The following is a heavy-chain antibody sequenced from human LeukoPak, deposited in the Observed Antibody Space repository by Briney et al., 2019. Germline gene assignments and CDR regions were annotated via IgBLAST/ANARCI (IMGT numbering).Heavy chain of an antibody. Sequence: GASVKVSCKASGFTFTRSAMQWVRQARGQRLEWIGWINTNTGNPTYAQGFTGRFVFSLDTSVSTAYLQISSLKAEDTAVYYCARGNKITHGPWGQGTLVTVSS. CDR1: GFTFTRSA. CDR2: INTNTGNP. CDR3: ARGNKITHGP. D-gene: IGHD3-10*01. J-gene: IGHJ5*02. V-gene: IGHV7-4-1*02.